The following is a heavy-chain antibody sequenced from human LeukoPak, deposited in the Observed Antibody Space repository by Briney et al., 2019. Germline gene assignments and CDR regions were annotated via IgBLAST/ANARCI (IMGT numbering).Heavy chain of an antibody. J-gene: IGHJ3*02. CDR1: GFTFSSYA. CDR3: GLIEDIVVVPAAVDAFDI. CDR2: ISYDGSNE. Sequence: PGGSLRLSCAASGFTFSSYAMHWVRQAPGKGLEWVAVISYDGSNEYYADSVKGRFTISRDNAKNSLYLQMNSLRAEDTAVYYCGLIEDIVVVPAAVDAFDIWGQGTMVTVSS. D-gene: IGHD2-2*01. V-gene: IGHV3-30-3*01.